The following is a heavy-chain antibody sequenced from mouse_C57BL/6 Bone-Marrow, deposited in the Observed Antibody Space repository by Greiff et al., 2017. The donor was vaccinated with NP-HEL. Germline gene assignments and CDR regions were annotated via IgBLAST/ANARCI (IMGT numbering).Heavy chain of an antibody. CDR3: ARDPHWYFDV. CDR1: GFTFSSYA. V-gene: IGHV5-4*01. Sequence: EVKVEESGGGLVKPGGSLKLSCAASGFTFSSYAMSWVRQTPEKRLEWVATISDGGSYTYYPDNVKGRFTISRDNAKNNLYLQMSHLKSEDTAMYYCARDPHWYFDVWGTGTTVTVSS. CDR2: ISDGGSYT. J-gene: IGHJ1*03.